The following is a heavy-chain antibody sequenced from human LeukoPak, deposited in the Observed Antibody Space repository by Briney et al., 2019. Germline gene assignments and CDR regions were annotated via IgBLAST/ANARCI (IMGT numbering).Heavy chain of an antibody. J-gene: IGHJ4*02. CDR2: VYYSGST. V-gene: IGHV4-59*08. Sequence: MASETLSLTCTVSGGSISSYYWSWIRQPPVKGLEWIGYVYYSGSTNYNPSLKSRVTISVDTSKNQSSLKLTSVTAADTAVYYCARSYASGSFDYWGQGTLVTVSS. D-gene: IGHD3-10*01. CDR1: GGSISSYY. CDR3: ARSYASGSFDY.